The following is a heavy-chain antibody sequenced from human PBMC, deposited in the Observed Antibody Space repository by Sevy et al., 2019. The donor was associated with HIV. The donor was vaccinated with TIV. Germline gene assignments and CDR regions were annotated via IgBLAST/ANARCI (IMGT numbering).Heavy chain of an antibody. CDR3: ATTTDYYDSSGSPFDD. CDR1: GSTLTRLA. CDR2: FDPEDGET. D-gene: IGHD3-22*01. V-gene: IGHV1-24*01. Sequence: ASVKVSCKVSGSTLTRLAIHWVRQAPGKGPEWMGSFDPEDGETIYSQKFQGRVTMTEDTSTDTGYMELSSLGSEDTAVYYCATTTDYYDSSGSPFDDWGQGTLVTVSS. J-gene: IGHJ4*02.